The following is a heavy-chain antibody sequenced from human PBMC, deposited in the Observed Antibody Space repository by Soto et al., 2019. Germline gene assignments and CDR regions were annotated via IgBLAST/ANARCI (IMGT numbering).Heavy chain of an antibody. CDR1: GFTFSSSA. Sequence: EVQLLESGGGLEQPGGSLRLSCAASGFTFSSSAMKWVRQAPGKGLEWVSVIGSGGDGIHYADSVKGRFTISRDNSKNTVHLQMNSLRAEDTAVYYCATYGQHLMDSWGQGTLVTVSS. J-gene: IGHJ4*02. CDR2: IGSGGDGI. CDR3: ATYGQHLMDS. V-gene: IGHV3-23*01. D-gene: IGHD4-17*01.